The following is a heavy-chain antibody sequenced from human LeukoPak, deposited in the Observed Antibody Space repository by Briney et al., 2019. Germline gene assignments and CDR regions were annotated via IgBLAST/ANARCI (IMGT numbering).Heavy chain of an antibody. CDR3: ARQYVSGDYGGGGHFDY. CDR2: IYTSGST. V-gene: IGHV4-61*02. CDR1: GGSISSGSYY. J-gene: IGHJ4*02. Sequence: SQTLSLTCTVPGGSISSGSYYRSWIRQPAGKGLEWIGRIYTSGSTNYNPSLKSRVTISVDTSKSQFSMKLSSVTAADTAVYYCARQYVSGDYGGGGHFDYWGQGTLVTVSS. D-gene: IGHD4-23*01.